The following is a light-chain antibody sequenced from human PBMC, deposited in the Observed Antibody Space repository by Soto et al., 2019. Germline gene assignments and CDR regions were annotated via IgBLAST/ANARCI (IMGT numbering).Light chain of an antibody. CDR2: LGS. CDR1: QSLLYSNGYNY. V-gene: IGKV2-28*01. Sequence: DIVMTQSPLSLPVTPEEPASISCRSSQSLLYSNGYNYLDWYVQKPGQSPQLLIYLGSNRASGVPDRFSGSGSGTDFTLKISRVEAEDVGVYYCMQALHTPLTFGGGTRVEIK. CDR3: MQALHTPLT. J-gene: IGKJ4*01.